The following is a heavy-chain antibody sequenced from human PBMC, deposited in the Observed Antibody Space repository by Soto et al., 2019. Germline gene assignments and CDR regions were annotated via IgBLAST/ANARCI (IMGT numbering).Heavy chain of an antibody. J-gene: IGHJ3*02. V-gene: IGHV1-69*12. CDR2: IIPIFTTT. Sequence: QVHLVQSGAEVKKPGSSVKVSCKAPGGTFSNHAINWVRQAPGQGLERMGRIIPIFTTTNYAQKCKGRVTMTADESTITAYLELSSLKHDDTAVYYCARGVAADGTCREDVFDIWGQGTLVTVSS. CDR1: GGTFSNHA. D-gene: IGHD6-13*01. CDR3: ARGVAADGTCREDVFDI.